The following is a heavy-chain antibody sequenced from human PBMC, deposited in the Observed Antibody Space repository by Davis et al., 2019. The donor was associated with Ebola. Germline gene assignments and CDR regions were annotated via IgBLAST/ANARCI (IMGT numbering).Heavy chain of an antibody. D-gene: IGHD5/OR15-5a*01. J-gene: IGHJ6*02. Sequence: AASVKVSCKASGYTFISYTLHWERQAPGQRLERMGWINAGNGHTKYSQEFQGRVTITRDTSANTAYMELSSLRSEDTAVYYCARVSNYYYGLDVWGQGTTVTVSS. CDR3: ARVSNYYYGLDV. CDR2: INAGNGHT. CDR1: GYTFISYT. V-gene: IGHV1-3*01.